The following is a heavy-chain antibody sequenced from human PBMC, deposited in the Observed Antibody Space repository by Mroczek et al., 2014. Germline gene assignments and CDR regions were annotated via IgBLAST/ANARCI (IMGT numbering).Heavy chain of an antibody. CDR2: ISYDGSNK. J-gene: IGHJ6*03. CDR1: GFTFSSYG. CDR3: AKVATLAARHYYMDV. Sequence: QVQLVQSGGGVVQPGRSLRLSCAASGFTFSSYGMHWVRQAPGKGLEWVAVISYDGSNKYYADSVKGRFTISRDNSKNTLYLQMNSLRAEDTAVYYCAKVATLAARHYYMDVWGKGTTVTRLL. D-gene: IGHD6-6*01. V-gene: IGHV3-30*18.